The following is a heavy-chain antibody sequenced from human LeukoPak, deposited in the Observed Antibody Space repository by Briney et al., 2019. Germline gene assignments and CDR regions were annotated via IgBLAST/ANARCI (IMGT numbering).Heavy chain of an antibody. V-gene: IGHV4-39*01. CDR1: GGSIGTSNFY. CDR3: ATYYDSSGYMDFDY. CDR2: IYYSGST. J-gene: IGHJ4*02. D-gene: IGHD3-22*01. Sequence: KPSETLSLTCTLSGGSIGTSNFYWGWIRQPPGKGLEWIGNIYYSGSTYYNPSLKSRVTISVDTSKNQFSLKLSSVTAADTAVYYCATYYDSSGYMDFDYWGQGTLVTVSS.